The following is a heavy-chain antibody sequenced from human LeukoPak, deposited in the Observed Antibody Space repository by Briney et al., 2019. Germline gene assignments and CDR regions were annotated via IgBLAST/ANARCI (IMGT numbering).Heavy chain of an antibody. CDR1: GGTFSSYA. V-gene: IGHV1-69*13. D-gene: IGHD5-18*01. J-gene: IGHJ4*02. CDR3: ANYSMVTGYFDY. CDR2: IIAIFGTA. Sequence: SVKVSCKASGGTFSSYAISWVRQAPGQGLEWMGGIIAIFGTANYAQKFQGRVTITADESTSTAYMELSSLRSEDTAVYYCANYSMVTGYFDYWGQGTLVTVSS.